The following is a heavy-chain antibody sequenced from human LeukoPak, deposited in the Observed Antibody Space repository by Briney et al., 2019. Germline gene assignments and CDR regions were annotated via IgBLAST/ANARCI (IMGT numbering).Heavy chain of an antibody. J-gene: IGHJ4*02. CDR1: GGSVSSGSYY. Sequence: SETLSLTCTVSGGSVSSGSYYWSWIRQPPGKGLEWIGYIYYSGSTNYNPSLKSRVTISVDTSKNQFSLKLSSVTAADTAVYYCARVAAVAHFVYWGQGTLVTVSS. V-gene: IGHV4-61*01. CDR3: ARVAAVAHFVY. CDR2: IYYSGST. D-gene: IGHD6-19*01.